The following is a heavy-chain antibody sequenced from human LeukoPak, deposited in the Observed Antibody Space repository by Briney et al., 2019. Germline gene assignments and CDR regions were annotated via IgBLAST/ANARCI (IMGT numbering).Heavy chain of an antibody. CDR2: IYIGGST. CDR1: GFTVSSNY. J-gene: IGHJ4*02. V-gene: IGHV3-66*01. Sequence: GGSLRLSCAASGFTVSSNYMGWVRQAPGKGLEWVSLIYIGGSTHYADSVKGRFTISRDNSKNTLYLQMNSLRAEDTAVYYCARSHDIYYFDYWGQGTLVTVSS. CDR3: ARSHDIYYFDY. D-gene: IGHD1-1*01.